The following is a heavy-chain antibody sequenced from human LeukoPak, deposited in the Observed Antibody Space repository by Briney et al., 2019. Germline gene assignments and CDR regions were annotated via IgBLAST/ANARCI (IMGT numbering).Heavy chain of an antibody. D-gene: IGHD1-26*01. CDR1: GFTFSSYA. Sequence: GGSLRLSCAASGFTFSSYAMSWVRQAPGKGLEWVSAISGSGGSTYYADSVKGRFTISRDSSRNTLFLHMNTLRAEDTAIYYCAKDRTVGASYRYFDLWGCGTLVTVSS. J-gene: IGHJ2*01. CDR3: AKDRTVGASYRYFDL. V-gene: IGHV3-23*01. CDR2: ISGSGGST.